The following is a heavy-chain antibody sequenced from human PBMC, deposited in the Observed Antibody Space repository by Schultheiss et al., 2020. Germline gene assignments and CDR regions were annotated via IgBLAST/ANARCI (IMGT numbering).Heavy chain of an antibody. Sequence: SETLSLTCTVSGGSISSYYWSWIRQPPGKGLEWIGYIYYSGSTNYNPSLKSRVTISVDTSKNQFSLKLSSVTAADTAVYYCARDTSGSYWDYYYYYGMDVWGQGTTVNGYS. V-gene: IGHV4-59*01. CDR3: ARDTSGSYWDYYYYYGMDV. D-gene: IGHD3-10*01. CDR2: IYYSGST. J-gene: IGHJ6*02. CDR1: GGSISSYY.